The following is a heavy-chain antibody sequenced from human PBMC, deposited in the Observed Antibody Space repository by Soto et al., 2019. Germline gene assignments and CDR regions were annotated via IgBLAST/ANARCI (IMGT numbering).Heavy chain of an antibody. CDR1: GYSFINYP. CDR3: ATTYYYDGAGADAFDL. D-gene: IGHD3-22*01. V-gene: IGHV1-3*01. CDR2: INAGNSNT. J-gene: IGHJ3*01. Sequence: QVQLVQSGAEVKKPGASVKVSCKASGYSFINYPMQWVRQAPGQSLEWMGWINAGNSNTKYSQNFQGRVTITRDTSASTAYMELGSLRSEDTAVYYCATTYYYDGAGADAFDLWGQGTMVIVSP.